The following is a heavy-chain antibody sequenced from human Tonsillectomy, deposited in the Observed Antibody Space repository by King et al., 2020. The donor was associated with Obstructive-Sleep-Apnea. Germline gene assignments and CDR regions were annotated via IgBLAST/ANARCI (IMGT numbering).Heavy chain of an antibody. CDR3: TRDLGYYDTSGYLGFY. D-gene: IGHD3-22*01. CDR2: IRRKVYGGTT. J-gene: IGHJ4*02. Sequence: QLVQSGGGLVQPGRSLRLSCTASGFTFGDYAMSWFRQAPGKGLEWVGFIRRKVYGGTTEYAESVKGRFTISRDDAKSIAYLQMTSLKTEDTAVYYCTRDLGYYDTSGYLGFYWGQGTLVTVSS. V-gene: IGHV3-49*03. CDR1: GFTFGDYA.